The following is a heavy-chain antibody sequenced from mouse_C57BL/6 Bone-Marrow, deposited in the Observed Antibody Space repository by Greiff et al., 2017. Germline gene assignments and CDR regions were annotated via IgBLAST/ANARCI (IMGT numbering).Heavy chain of an antibody. V-gene: IGHV1-81*01. J-gene: IGHJ2*01. Sequence: QVQLQQSGAELARPGASVKLSCKASGYTFTSYGISWVKQRTGQGLEWIGEIYPRSGNTYYNEKFKGKATLTADKSSSTAYMELRSLTSEDSAVYFGARGGLRWLRRGLDYWGQGTTLTVSS. CDR3: ARGGLRWLRRGLDY. CDR2: IYPRSGNT. D-gene: IGHD2-2*01. CDR1: GYTFTSYG.